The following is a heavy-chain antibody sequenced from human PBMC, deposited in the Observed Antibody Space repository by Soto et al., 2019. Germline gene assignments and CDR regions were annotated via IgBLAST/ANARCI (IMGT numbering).Heavy chain of an antibody. CDR1: GYTFTSYY. J-gene: IGHJ6*02. V-gene: IGHV1-46*01. CDR3: ARQALYCTNGVCSAYGMDV. D-gene: IGHD2-8*01. Sequence: QVQLVQSGAEVKKPGASVKVSCKASGYTFTSYYMHWVRQAPGQGLEWMGIINPSGGSTSYAQKFQGRVTMTRDTSTSTVYMELSSLRSEDTAVYYCARQALYCTNGVCSAYGMDVWGQGTTVTVSS. CDR2: INPSGGST.